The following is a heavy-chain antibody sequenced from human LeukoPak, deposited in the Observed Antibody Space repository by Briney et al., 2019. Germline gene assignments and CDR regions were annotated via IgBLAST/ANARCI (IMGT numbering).Heavy chain of an antibody. D-gene: IGHD2-2*01. V-gene: IGHV1-69*13. CDR2: IIPIFGTA. J-gene: IGHJ6*03. CDR1: GYTFTSYD. Sequence: SVKVSCKASGYTFTSYDINWVRQAPGQGLEWMGGIIPIFGTANYAQKFQGRVTITADESTSTAYMELSSLRSEDTAVYYCARDAPDCSSTSCYGPYYYYMDVWGKGTTVTVSS. CDR3: ARDAPDCSSTSCYGPYYYYMDV.